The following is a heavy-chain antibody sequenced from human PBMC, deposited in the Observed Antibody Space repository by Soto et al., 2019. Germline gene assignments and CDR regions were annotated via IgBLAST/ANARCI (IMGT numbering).Heavy chain of an antibody. CDR3: ARDIASYAYGEGY. Sequence: SETLCLTCTVSGGSINIYWWSWIRQPAGKGLEWIGRVYSSGTTDYNPSLNSRATMSVETSKNQFSLKLSSVTAADTAVYYCARDIASYAYGEGYWGQGIQVTVSS. CDR1: GGSINIYW. D-gene: IGHD2-21*01. CDR2: VYSSGTT. J-gene: IGHJ4*02. V-gene: IGHV4-4*07.